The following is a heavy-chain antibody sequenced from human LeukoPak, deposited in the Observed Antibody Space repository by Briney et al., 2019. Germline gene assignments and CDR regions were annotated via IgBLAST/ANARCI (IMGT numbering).Heavy chain of an antibody. Sequence: TSQTLSLTCTVSGGPISSGSYYWSWIRQPAGKGLEWIGRIYTSGSTNYNPSLKSRVTISVDTSKNQFSLKLSSVTAADTAVYYCARGTRYYGSGSYASAMDVWGKGTTVTVSS. CDR3: ARGTRYYGSGSYASAMDV. D-gene: IGHD3-10*01. V-gene: IGHV4-61*02. J-gene: IGHJ6*03. CDR2: IYTSGST. CDR1: GGPISSGSYY.